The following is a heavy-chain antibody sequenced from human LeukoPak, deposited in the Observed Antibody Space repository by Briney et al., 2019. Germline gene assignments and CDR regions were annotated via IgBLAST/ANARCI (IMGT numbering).Heavy chain of an antibody. D-gene: IGHD2-2*01. J-gene: IGHJ4*02. CDR2: IYYSGNT. CDR3: ARVFGYQLYYFDY. V-gene: IGHV4-61*01. Sequence: PSETLSLTCTVSGGSVSSGNYYWNWIRQPPGKGLEWIGYIYYSGNTNYNPSLKSRVTISADTSKSQFSLKLSSVTAADTAVYYCARVFGYQLYYFDYWGQGTLVTVSS. CDR1: GGSVSSGNYY.